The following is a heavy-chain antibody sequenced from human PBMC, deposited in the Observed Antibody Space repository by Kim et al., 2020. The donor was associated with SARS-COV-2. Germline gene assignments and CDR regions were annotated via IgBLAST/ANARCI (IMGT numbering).Heavy chain of an antibody. CDR3: AKMGTVVLPGAMFMDV. CDR2: LSRSGDRT. D-gene: IGHD2-2*01. V-gene: IGHV3-23*01. J-gene: IGHJ6*02. Sequence: GGSLRLSCAASGFTFSFYAMSWVRQAPGKGLEWVSSLSRSGDRTFYADSVKGRFTISRDTSKNTLDLQMNSLRAEDTAVYHCAKMGTVVLPGAMFMDVWGQGATVTVSS. CDR1: GFTFSFYA.